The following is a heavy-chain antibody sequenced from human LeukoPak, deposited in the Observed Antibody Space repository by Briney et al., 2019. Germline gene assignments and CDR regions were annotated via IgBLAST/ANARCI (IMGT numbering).Heavy chain of an antibody. CDR3: ARGSLRYFDWLPHFDY. D-gene: IGHD3-9*01. CDR1: GYTFTGYY. CDR2: INPNSGGT. V-gene: IGHV1-2*02. J-gene: IGHJ4*02. Sequence: VASVKVSCKASGYTFTGYYMHWVRQAPGQGLEWMGWINPNSGGTNYAQKFQGRVTMTRDTSISTAYMELSRLRSDDTAVYYCARGSLRYFDWLPHFDYWGQGTLVTVSS.